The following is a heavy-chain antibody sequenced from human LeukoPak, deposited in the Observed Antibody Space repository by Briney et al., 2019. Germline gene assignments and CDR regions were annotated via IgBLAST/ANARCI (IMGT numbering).Heavy chain of an antibody. CDR2: IYYSGST. D-gene: IGHD3-10*01. V-gene: IGHV4-31*03. Sequence: SQTLSLTCTVSGGSISSGGYYWSWIRQHPGKGPEWIGYIYYSGSTYYNPSLKSRVTISVDTSKHQFSLKLSSVTAADTAVYYCARDMVHDAFDIWGQGTMVTVSS. CDR3: ARDMVHDAFDI. J-gene: IGHJ3*02. CDR1: GGSISSGGYY.